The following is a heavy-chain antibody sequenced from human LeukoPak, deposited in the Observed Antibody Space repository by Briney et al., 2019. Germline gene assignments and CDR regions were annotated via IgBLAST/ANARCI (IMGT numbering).Heavy chain of an antibody. V-gene: IGHV3-30-3*01. CDR2: ISYDGSNK. J-gene: IGHJ4*02. Sequence: GGSLRLSCAASGFTFSSYAMHWVRQAPGKGLEWVAVISYDGSNKYYADSVKGRFTISRDNSKNTLYLQMNSLRTGDTAVYYCARAVEYYYDSSGYSHWGQGTLVTVSS. CDR3: ARAVEYYYDSSGYSH. D-gene: IGHD3-22*01. CDR1: GFTFSSYA.